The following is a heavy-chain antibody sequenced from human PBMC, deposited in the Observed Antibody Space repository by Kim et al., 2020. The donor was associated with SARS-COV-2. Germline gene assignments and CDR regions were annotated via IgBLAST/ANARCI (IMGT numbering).Heavy chain of an antibody. CDR3: ARGAGYPEGDFDY. J-gene: IGHJ4*02. D-gene: IGHD3-9*01. Sequence: YSEKFQGRVTITRDTSASTAYMELSSLRSEDTAVYYCARGAGYPEGDFDYWGQGTLVTVSS. V-gene: IGHV1-3*01.